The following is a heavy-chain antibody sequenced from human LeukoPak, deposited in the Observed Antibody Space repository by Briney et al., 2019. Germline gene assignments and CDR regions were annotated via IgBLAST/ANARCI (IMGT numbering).Heavy chain of an antibody. CDR1: GFTFSSYA. D-gene: IGHD3-3*01. J-gene: IGHJ4*02. CDR3: AKNALFGVVISYFDY. Sequence: GGSLRLSCAASGFTFSSYAMSWVRQAPGKGLEWVSAISGSGGSTYYADSVKGRFTIPRDNSKNTLYLQMNSLRAEDTAVYYCAKNALFGVVISYFDYWGQGTLVTVSS. CDR2: ISGSGGST. V-gene: IGHV3-23*01.